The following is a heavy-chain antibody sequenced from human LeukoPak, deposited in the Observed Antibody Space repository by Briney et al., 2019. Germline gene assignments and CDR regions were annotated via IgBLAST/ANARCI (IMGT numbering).Heavy chain of an antibody. J-gene: IGHJ3*01. Sequence: GESLKISCKVSGYSFTSYCIGWVRQMPGKGLEWMGIFFLGDSGPTYSPSFQGQVTISVDKSINTAYLQWSSLQASDTAMYYCGMSGDRVPLQDDVFDVWGQGTMVTVST. D-gene: IGHD1-26*01. CDR1: GYSFTSYC. CDR3: GMSGDRVPLQDDVFDV. V-gene: IGHV5-51*01. CDR2: FFLGDSGP.